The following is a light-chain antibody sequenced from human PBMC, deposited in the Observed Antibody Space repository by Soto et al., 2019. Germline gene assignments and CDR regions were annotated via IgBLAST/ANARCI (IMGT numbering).Light chain of an antibody. CDR2: VAS. CDR3: QQSDNLPCT. J-gene: IGKJ4*01. Sequence: DIQMTQSPSSLSASVGDRVTITCQASQDVSNDLSWYQQKPGQAPKLLIYVASNLETGVPLRFSGSGSGTHFTFTISSVQAEDIATYYCQQSDNLPCTFGRGSNVEIK. CDR1: QDVSND. V-gene: IGKV1-33*01.